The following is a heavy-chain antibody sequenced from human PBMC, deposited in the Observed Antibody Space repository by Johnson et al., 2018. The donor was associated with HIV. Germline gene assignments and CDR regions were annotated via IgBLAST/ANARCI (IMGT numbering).Heavy chain of an antibody. CDR2: ARFDEVSK. Sequence: QEKLVESGGGVVQPGTSLRLSCAASGFTFSTYDMHWVRQAPGKGLEWVADARFDEVSKYYIDSVKGRFTISRDNSKNTLYLQMNNLRAEDTSVYYCAKDFGSSSWHAFDVWGQGTMVTVSS. J-gene: IGHJ3*01. CDR1: GFTFSTYD. V-gene: IGHV3-33*06. D-gene: IGHD6-13*01. CDR3: AKDFGSSSWHAFDV.